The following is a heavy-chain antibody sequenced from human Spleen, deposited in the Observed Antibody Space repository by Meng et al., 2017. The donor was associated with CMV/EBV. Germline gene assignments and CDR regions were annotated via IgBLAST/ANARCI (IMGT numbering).Heavy chain of an antibody. D-gene: IGHD6-13*01. J-gene: IGHJ4*02. CDR3: ARDYDRAAAGRGGYFDY. CDR2: ISYNGSNK. Sequence: GGSLRLSCAASGFTFSSHALNGVRQAPGKGLEWVAVISYNGSNKYYADSVKGRFTISRDNSQNTLYLQMNSLRAEDTAMYYCARDYDRAAAGRGGYFDYWGQGTLVTVSS. CDR1: GFTFSSHA. V-gene: IGHV3-30*04.